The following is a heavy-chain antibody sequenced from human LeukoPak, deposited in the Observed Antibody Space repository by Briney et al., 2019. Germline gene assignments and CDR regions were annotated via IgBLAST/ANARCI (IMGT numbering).Heavy chain of an antibody. CDR2: MNPNSGNT. V-gene: IGHV1-8*01. Sequence: GPSVKVCWKASGYTFTRYDINWVRQATGQGLEWMGWMNPNSGNTGYAQKFQGRVTMTRNTSISTAYMELSSLRSEDTAVYYCARRISREGVFDPWGQGTLVTVSS. CDR1: GYTFTRYD. D-gene: IGHD5-24*01. CDR3: ARRISREGVFDP. J-gene: IGHJ5*02.